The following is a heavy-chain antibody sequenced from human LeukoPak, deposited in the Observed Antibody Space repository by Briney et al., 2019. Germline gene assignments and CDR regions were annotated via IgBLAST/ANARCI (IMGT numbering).Heavy chain of an antibody. CDR3: ARHYYDSSGYYYEDAFDI. J-gene: IGHJ3*02. CDR1: GGSISSYY. Sequence: PSETLSLTCTVSGGSISSYYWSWIRQPPGKGLEWIGYIYTSGSTNYNPSLKSRVPISVDTSKQKFSLKMSSVNAADTAVYYCARHYYDSSGYYYEDAFDIWGQGTMVTVSS. CDR2: IYTSGST. V-gene: IGHV4-4*09. D-gene: IGHD3-22*01.